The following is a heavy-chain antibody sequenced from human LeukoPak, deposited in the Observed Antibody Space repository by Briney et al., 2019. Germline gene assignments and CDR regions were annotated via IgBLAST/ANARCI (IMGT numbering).Heavy chain of an antibody. CDR3: ARGPGATLGRFDY. D-gene: IGHD1-26*01. CDR2: INHSGST. V-gene: IGHV4-34*01. Sequence: SETLSLTCAVYGGSFSGYYWSWIRQPPGKGLEWIGEINHSGSTNYNPSLKSRVTISVDTSKNQSSLELSSVTAADTAVYYCARGPGATLGRFDYWGQGTLVTVSS. CDR1: GGSFSGYY. J-gene: IGHJ4*02.